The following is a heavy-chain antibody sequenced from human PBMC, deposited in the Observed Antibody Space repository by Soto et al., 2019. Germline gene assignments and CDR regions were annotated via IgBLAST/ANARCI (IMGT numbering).Heavy chain of an antibody. CDR2: IIPIFGTA. Sequence: ASVKVSCKASGGTFSSYAISWVRQAPGQGLEWMGGIIPIFGTANYAQKFQGRVTITADKSTSTAYMKLSSLRSEDTAVYYCASGSTWEDPTKLYMPLTPWGQGTLVTVSS. J-gene: IGHJ5*02. CDR1: GGTFSSYA. V-gene: IGHV1-69*06. CDR3: ASGSTWEDPTKLYMPLTP. D-gene: IGHD3-10*01.